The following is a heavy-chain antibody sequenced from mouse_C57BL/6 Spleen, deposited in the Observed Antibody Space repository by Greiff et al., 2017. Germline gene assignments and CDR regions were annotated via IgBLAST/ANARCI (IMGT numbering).Heavy chain of an antibody. CDR1: GFTFSSYT. D-gene: IGHD1-1*01. Sequence: EVKLVESGGGLVKPGGSLKLSCAASGFTFSSYTMSWVRQTPEKRLEWVATISGGGSNTNYPDSVKGRFTISRDNAKNTLYLHMSSLRSDDATVYYCAGTVVVRNYAFDYWGQGTSVTVSS. J-gene: IGHJ4*01. CDR2: ISGGGSNT. V-gene: IGHV5-9*04. CDR3: AGTVVVRNYAFDY.